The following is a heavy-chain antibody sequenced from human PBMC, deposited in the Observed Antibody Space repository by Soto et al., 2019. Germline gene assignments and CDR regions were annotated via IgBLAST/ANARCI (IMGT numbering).Heavy chain of an antibody. CDR3: TSLTGTTRGY. CDR1: EFTFSNAW. Sequence: EVQLVESGGGLVKPGGSLRLSCAASEFTFSNAWISWVRQAPGKGLEWVGHIKSESDGGTTDYAAPVKGRFTFSRDDSKNTLYLQMNSLKTEDTAVYYCTSLTGTTRGYWGQGTLVSVSS. V-gene: IGHV3-15*01. J-gene: IGHJ4*02. CDR2: IKSESDGGTT. D-gene: IGHD1-7*01.